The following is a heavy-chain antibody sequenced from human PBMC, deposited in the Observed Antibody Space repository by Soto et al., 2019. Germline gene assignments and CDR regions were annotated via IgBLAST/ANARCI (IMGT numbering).Heavy chain of an antibody. CDR3: TTLPRGPTGYYYMDV. CDR1: GFTFSSYS. Sequence: EVQLVESGGGLVKPGGSLRLSCAASGFTFSSYSMNWVRQAPGKGLEWVSSISSSSSYIYYADSVKGRFTISRDNAKNSLYPQMNSLRAEDTAVYYCTTLPRGPTGYYYMDVWGKGTTVTVSS. D-gene: IGHD2-2*01. J-gene: IGHJ6*03. V-gene: IGHV3-21*01. CDR2: ISSSSSYI.